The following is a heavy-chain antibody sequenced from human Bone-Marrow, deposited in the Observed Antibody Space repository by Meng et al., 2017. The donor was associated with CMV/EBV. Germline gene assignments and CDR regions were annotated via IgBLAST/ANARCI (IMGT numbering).Heavy chain of an antibody. J-gene: IGHJ5*02. D-gene: IGHD3-16*01. CDR3: ARGLYPVWFDP. CDR2: IYHSGST. Sequence: TCAVSGGSISSGGYSWSWIRQPPGKGLEWIGYIYHSGSTYYNPSLKSRVTISVDRSKNQFSLKLSSVTAADTAVYYCARGLYPVWFDPWGQGTLVTSPQ. CDR1: GGSISSGGYS. V-gene: IGHV4-30-2*01.